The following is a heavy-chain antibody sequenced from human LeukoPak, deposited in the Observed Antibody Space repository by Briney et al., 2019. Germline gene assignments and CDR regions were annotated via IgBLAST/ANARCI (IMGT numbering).Heavy chain of an antibody. CDR1: GYTFTGYY. J-gene: IGHJ6*02. V-gene: IGHV1-2*02. D-gene: IGHD5-12*01. CDR2: INPNSGGT. CDR3: ARARGATWAEYYYYGMDV. Sequence: ASVKVSCKASGYTFTGYYMHWVRQAPGQGLEWMGWINPNSGGTNYAQKFQGRVTMTRDTSISTAYMELSRLRSDDTGVYYCARARGATWAEYYYYGMDVWGQGTTVTVSS.